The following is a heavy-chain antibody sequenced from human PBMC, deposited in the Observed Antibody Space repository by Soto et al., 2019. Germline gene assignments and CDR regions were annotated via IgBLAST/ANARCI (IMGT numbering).Heavy chain of an antibody. CDR2: IKTKIEGGTT. V-gene: IGHV3-15*07. J-gene: IGHJ6*01. D-gene: IGHD6-25*01. Sequence: EEQLVESGGGLVEPGGSLRLSCAASGFIFSNTWINWVRQAPGKGLEWVGRIKTKIEGGTTNYAAPVKGRFTVSGDDSKNTVYLHMNSLRTEDTAVYYGTADIPNISANYGMDVW. CDR1: GFIFSNTW. CDR3: TADIPNISANYGMDV.